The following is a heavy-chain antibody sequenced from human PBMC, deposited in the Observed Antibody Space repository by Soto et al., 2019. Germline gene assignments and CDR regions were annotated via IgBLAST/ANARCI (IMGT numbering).Heavy chain of an antibody. CDR1: GYTFTGYY. V-gene: IGHV1-2*04. J-gene: IGHJ6*02. D-gene: IGHD6-6*01. CDR2: INPNSGGT. CDR3: ARDTQGSSSNHYYYGMDV. Sequence: ASVKVSGKGSGYTFTGYYMHWVRQAPGQGLEWMGWINPNSGGTNYAQKFQGWVTMTRDTSISTAYMELSRLRSDDTAVYYCARDTQGSSSNHYYYGMDVWGQGTTVTVSS.